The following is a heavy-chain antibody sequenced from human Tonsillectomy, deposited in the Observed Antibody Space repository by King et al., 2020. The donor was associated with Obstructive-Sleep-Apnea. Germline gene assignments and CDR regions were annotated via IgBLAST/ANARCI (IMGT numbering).Heavy chain of an antibody. V-gene: IGHV4-4*02. D-gene: IGHD6-19*01. CDR3: AREAPGAAVAGTNFAFDI. Sequence: QLQESGPGLVKPSGTLSLTCAVSGGSISSSNWWSWVRQPPGKGLEGIGEIYHSGSTNYNPSLKSRVTLSVDKSKNQFSLKRRSVTAADTAVYYCAREAPGAAVAGTNFAFDIWGQGTMVTVSS. J-gene: IGHJ3*02. CDR2: IYHSGST. CDR1: GGSISSSNW.